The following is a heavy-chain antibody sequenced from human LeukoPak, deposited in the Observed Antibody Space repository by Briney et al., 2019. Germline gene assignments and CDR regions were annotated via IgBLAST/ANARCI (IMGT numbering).Heavy chain of an antibody. V-gene: IGHV3-33*01. CDR1: GFTFSSYG. Sequence: PGRSVRLSCAASGFTFSSYGIHWVRQAPGKGMEWVAVIWYDGSNKYYADSVKGRFTISRDNSKNTLYLQMTSLRAQDTAVYYCAIHSSGIYEYYFDYWGQGTLVTVSS. CDR3: AIHSSGIYEYYFDY. J-gene: IGHJ4*02. CDR2: IWYDGSNK. D-gene: IGHD1-26*01.